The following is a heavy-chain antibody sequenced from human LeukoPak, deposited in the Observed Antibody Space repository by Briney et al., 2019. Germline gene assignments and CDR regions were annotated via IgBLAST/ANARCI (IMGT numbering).Heavy chain of an antibody. CDR2: INANSGNT. V-gene: IGHV1-8*03. CDR1: GCTFTSYD. J-gene: IGHJ4*02. CDR3: ARAIAARPRGYYFDY. Sequence: ASVNVSCKASGCTFTSYDINWVRQATGEGREWMGGINANSGNTDYAQKFQGRVTITRHTSISTAYMELSSLRSEDTAVYYCARAIAARPRGYYFDYWGQGTLVTVSS. D-gene: IGHD6-6*01.